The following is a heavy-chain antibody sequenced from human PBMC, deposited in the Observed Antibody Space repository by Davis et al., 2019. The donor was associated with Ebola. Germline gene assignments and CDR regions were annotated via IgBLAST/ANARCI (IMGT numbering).Heavy chain of an antibody. Sequence: SETLSLTCTVSGYSISSGYYWGWIRQPPGKGLEWTGYVYYSGSTNYNPSLKSRVTISVDTSKNPFYLKLNSVTAADTAVYYCTRSLDLWETIDYWGQGTLVTVSS. J-gene: IGHJ4*02. CDR1: GYSISSGYY. D-gene: IGHD1-26*01. CDR3: TRSLDLWETIDY. CDR2: VYYSGST. V-gene: IGHV4-38-2*02.